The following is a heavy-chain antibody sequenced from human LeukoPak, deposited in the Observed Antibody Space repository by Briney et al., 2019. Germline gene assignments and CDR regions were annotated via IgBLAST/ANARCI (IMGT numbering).Heavy chain of an antibody. Sequence: GGSLRLSCAASGFTFRNYWMTWVRQAPGKGLEWVANLNQYGDHKYYDDSVKGRFTISRDNARDSLYLEMNSLTVKDTAVYFCSRDLGTGRPHDFWGQGTLVTVSS. V-gene: IGHV3-7*01. CDR3: SRDLGTGRPHDF. J-gene: IGHJ4*02. CDR2: LNQYGDHK. D-gene: IGHD3/OR15-3a*01. CDR1: GFTFRNYW.